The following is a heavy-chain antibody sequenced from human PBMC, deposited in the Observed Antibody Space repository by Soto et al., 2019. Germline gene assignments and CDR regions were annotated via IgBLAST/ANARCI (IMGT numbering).Heavy chain of an antibody. D-gene: IGHD2-2*01. V-gene: IGHV4-31*03. CDR2: IYYSGST. Sequence: PSETLSLTCTVSGGSISSGGYYWSWIRQHPGKGLEWIGYIYYSGSTYYNPSLKSRVTISVDTSKNQFSLKLSSVTAADTAVYYCARGGTYSTIIPQYYYYYYGMDVWGQGTTVTVS. CDR1: GGSISSGGYY. J-gene: IGHJ6*02. CDR3: ARGGTYSTIIPQYYYYYYGMDV.